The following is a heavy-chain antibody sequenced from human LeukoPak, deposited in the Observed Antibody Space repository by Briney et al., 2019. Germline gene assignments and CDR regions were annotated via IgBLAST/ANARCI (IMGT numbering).Heavy chain of an antibody. CDR1: GFTFSSYW. V-gene: IGHV3-7*01. CDR3: AKAYYDSSGYYCFDY. D-gene: IGHD3-22*01. Sequence: GGSLRLSCAASGFTFSSYWMSWVRQAPGKGLEWVANIKQDGSEKYYVDSVKGRFTISRDNAKNSLYLQMNSLRAEDTAVYYCAKAYYDSSGYYCFDYWGQGTLVTVSS. CDR2: IKQDGSEK. J-gene: IGHJ4*02.